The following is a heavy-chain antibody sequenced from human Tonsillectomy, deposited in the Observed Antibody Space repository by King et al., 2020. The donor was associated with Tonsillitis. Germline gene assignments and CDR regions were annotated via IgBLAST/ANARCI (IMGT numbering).Heavy chain of an antibody. CDR3: AKERGSTAAGTFDY. V-gene: IGHV3-9*03. Sequence: VQLVESGGGLVQPGRSLRLSCAASGFTFDDYAMHWVRQAPGKGLEWVSGISWNSGSIGYADSVKGRFTISRDNAKNSLYLQMNSLRAEDMALYYCAKERGSTAAGTFDYWGQGTLVTVSS. CDR1: GFTFDDYA. J-gene: IGHJ4*02. D-gene: IGHD6-13*01. CDR2: ISWNSGSI.